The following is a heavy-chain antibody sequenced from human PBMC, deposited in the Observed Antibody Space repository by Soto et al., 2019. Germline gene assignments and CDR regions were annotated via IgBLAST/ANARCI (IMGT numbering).Heavy chain of an antibody. J-gene: IGHJ4*02. CDR2: INAGNGNT. Sequence: ASVKVSCKASGYTFTSYAMHWVRQAPGQRLEWMGWINAGNGNTKYSQKFQGRVTITRDTSASTAYMELSSLRSEDTAVYYCARGPRGSGSYYPFWGQGTLVTVSS. CDR3: ARGPRGSGSYYPF. D-gene: IGHD3-10*01. CDR1: GYTFTSYA. V-gene: IGHV1-3*01.